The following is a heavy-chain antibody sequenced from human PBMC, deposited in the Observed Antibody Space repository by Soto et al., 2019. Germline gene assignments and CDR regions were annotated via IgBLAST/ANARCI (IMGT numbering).Heavy chain of an antibody. J-gene: IGHJ6*02. CDR1: GSTFSNAW. CDR2: IKSKTDGGTT. V-gene: IGHV3-15*01. D-gene: IGHD2-15*01. Sequence: PGGSLRLSCAASGSTFSNAWMSWVRQAPGKGLEWVGRIKSKTDGGTTDYAAPVKGRFTISRDDSKNTLYLQMNSLKTEDTAVYYCTTDHLSELVDYYGMDVWGQGTTVTVSS. CDR3: TTDHLSELVDYYGMDV.